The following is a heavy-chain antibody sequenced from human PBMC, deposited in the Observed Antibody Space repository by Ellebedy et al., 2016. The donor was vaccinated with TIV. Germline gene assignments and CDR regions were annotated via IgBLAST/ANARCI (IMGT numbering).Heavy chain of an antibody. Sequence: PGGSLRLSCAASGFTFTTYDMSRVRQSPGKGLEWVSTISGSGSTTYYGDSVKGRFTISRDNSNNMVYLQMNSLRVEDTAVYYCAKPPQSGSILRWDNWGQGSRVTVSS. CDR2: ISGSGSTT. V-gene: IGHV3-23*01. CDR1: GFTFTTYD. CDR3: AKPPQSGSILRWDN. D-gene: IGHD1-26*01. J-gene: IGHJ4*02.